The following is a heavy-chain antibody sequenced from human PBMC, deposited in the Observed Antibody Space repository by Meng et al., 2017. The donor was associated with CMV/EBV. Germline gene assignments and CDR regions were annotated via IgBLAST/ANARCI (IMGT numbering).Heavy chain of an antibody. V-gene: IGHV1-8*03. CDR3: ARGYCSSTSCYTRYYYGMDV. D-gene: IGHD2-2*02. CDR1: GYTFTSYD. Sequence: ASVKVSCKASGYTFTSYDINWVRQATGQGLEWMGWMYPNSGNTGYAQKFQGRVTITRNTSISTAYMELSSLRSEDTAVYYCARGYCSSTSCYTRYYYGMDVWGQGTTVTVSS. CDR2: MYPNSGNT. J-gene: IGHJ6*02.